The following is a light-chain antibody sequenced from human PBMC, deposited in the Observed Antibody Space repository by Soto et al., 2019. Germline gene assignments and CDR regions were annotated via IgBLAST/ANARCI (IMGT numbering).Light chain of an antibody. CDR3: GSWDSSLSAYV. V-gene: IGLV1-51*01. CDR2: DDN. J-gene: IGLJ1*01. CDR1: SSNIGGNS. Sequence: KSTISCSGSSSNIGGNSVSWYQQLPGTAPKLLIYDDNKRPSGIPDRFSGSKSGTSATLGITGFQTGDEADYYCGSWDSSLSAYVFGTGTK.